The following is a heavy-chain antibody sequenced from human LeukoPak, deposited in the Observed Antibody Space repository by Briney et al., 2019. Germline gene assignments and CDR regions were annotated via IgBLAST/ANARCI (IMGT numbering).Heavy chain of an antibody. CDR3: ARLEGVVAATSSFDS. J-gene: IGHJ4*02. CDR2: FFYSGST. Sequence: SETLSLTCTVSGVSISSYYWSWIRQPPGKGLEWIVYFFYSGSTNYNPSLKSRVTISVDTSKNQFSLRLRSVTAADTAVYYCARLEGVVAATSSFDSWGQGTLVTVSS. CDR1: GVSISSYY. D-gene: IGHD2-15*01. V-gene: IGHV4-59*08.